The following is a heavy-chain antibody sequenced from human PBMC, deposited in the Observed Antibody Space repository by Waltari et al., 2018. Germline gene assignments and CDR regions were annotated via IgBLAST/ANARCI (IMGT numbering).Heavy chain of an antibody. CDR1: GDSMNRNNW. J-gene: IGHJ4*02. V-gene: IGHV4-4*02. Sequence: QLQLQQSGPGLVKPSESLSLTCAVSGDSMNRNNWWNWVRQPPGKGLEWIGQIHGSGRTNYNPSLESRGTVSIDTSNNQFSLKVSYATAADTAVYYCARDRGRGLYLDSWGQGTLVTVSP. D-gene: IGHD2-15*01. CDR2: IHGSGRT. CDR3: ARDRGRGLYLDS.